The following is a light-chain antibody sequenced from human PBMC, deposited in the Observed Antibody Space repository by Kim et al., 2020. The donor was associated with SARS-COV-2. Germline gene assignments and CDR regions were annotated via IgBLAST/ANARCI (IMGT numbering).Light chain of an antibody. CDR1: QTITNY. CDR3: QESYSTSYS. J-gene: IGKJ2*03. CDR2: GVS. V-gene: IGKV1-39*01. Sequence: SASVGDRVTITCRASQTITNYLSWYQHKPGKAPKLLIYGVSNLQSGVPSRFSGSGSGTDFSLTVSSLRPEDFATYYCQESYSTSYSFGQGTKLEI.